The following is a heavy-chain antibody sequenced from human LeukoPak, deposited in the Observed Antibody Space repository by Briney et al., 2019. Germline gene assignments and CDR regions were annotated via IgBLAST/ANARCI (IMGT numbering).Heavy chain of an antibody. Sequence: GGSLRLSCAASGFTFSSYAMSWVRQAPGKGLEWVGRIKSKTDGGTTDYAAPVKGRFTISRDDSKNTLYLQMNSLKTEDTAVYYCTTGSKGDYVPPYYYGMDVWGQGTTVTVSS. D-gene: IGHD4-17*01. CDR3: TTGSKGDYVPPYYYGMDV. CDR1: GFTFSSYA. CDR2: IKSKTDGGTT. J-gene: IGHJ6*02. V-gene: IGHV3-15*01.